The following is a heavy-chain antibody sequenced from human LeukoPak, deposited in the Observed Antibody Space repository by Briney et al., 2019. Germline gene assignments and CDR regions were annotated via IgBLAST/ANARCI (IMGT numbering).Heavy chain of an antibody. CDR2: ISSSSSYI. CDR1: GFTFSSYS. Sequence: GGSLRLSCAASGFTFSSYSMNWVRQAPGKGLEWVSSISSSSSYIYYADSVKGRLTISRDNAKNSLYLQTNSLRAEDTAVYYCARDLSPYSSSFIHYYYGMDVWGQGTTVTVSS. J-gene: IGHJ6*02. V-gene: IGHV3-21*01. CDR3: ARDLSPYSSSFIHYYYGMDV. D-gene: IGHD6-6*01.